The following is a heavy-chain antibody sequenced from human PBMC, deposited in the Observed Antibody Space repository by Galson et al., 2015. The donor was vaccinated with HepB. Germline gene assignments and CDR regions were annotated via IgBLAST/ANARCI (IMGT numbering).Heavy chain of an antibody. CDR2: ISGSGTYL. J-gene: IGHJ4*02. CDR3: SSDSVHSNVHH. D-gene: IGHD6-13*01. V-gene: IGHV3-21*01. CDR1: GFTFNSYN. Sequence: SLRLSCATSGFTFNSYNMNWVRQAPGKGLEWVSTISGSGTYLFYADSVQGRFTISRDNAKNALYLQMNSLRVDDTAIYYCSSDSVHSNVHHWGPGTLVTVSS.